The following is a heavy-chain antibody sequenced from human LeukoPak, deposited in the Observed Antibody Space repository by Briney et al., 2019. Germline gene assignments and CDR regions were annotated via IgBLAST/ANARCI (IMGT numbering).Heavy chain of an antibody. CDR2: INHSGST. CDR1: GGSFSGYY. J-gene: IGHJ3*02. Sequence: SETLSLTCAVYGGSFSGYYWSWIRQPPGKGLEWIGEINHSGSTNYNPSLKSRVTISVDTSKNQFSLKLSSVTAADTAVYYCARRHDYGDYVRCKAFDIWGQGTMVTVSS. V-gene: IGHV4-34*01. D-gene: IGHD4-17*01. CDR3: ARRHDYGDYVRCKAFDI.